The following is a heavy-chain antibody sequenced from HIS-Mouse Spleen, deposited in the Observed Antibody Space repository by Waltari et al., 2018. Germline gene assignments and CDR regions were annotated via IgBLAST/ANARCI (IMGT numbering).Heavy chain of an antibody. J-gene: IGHJ2*01. D-gene: IGHD6-13*01. Sequence: QLQLQESGSGLVKPSETLSLTCTVSGGSISSTSSYCGWIRQTPGKGLEWIGSIYYSGSTYYNPYLKSRVTISVDTSKNQFSLKLSSVTAADTAVYYCAREIPYSSSWYDWYFDLWGRGTLVTVSS. V-gene: IGHV4-39*07. CDR1: GGSISSTSSY. CDR2: IYYSGST. CDR3: AREIPYSSSWYDWYFDL.